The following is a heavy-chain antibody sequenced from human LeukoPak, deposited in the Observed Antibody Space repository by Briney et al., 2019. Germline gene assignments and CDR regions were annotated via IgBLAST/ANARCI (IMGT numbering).Heavy chain of an antibody. CDR1: GGSISSYY. CDR2: IYYSGST. V-gene: IGHV4-30-4*08. Sequence: SETLSLTCTVSGGSISSYYWSWIRQPPGKGLEWIGYIYYSGSTYYNPSLKSRVTISVDTSKNQFSLKLSSVTAADTAVYYCAREGPPDYYDSSGYSQGDAFDIWGQGTMVTVSS. D-gene: IGHD3-22*01. CDR3: AREGPPDYYDSSGYSQGDAFDI. J-gene: IGHJ3*02.